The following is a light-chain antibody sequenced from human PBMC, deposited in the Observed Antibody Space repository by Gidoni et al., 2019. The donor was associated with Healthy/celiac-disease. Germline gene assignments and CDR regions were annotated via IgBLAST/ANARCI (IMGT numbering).Light chain of an antibody. J-gene: IGLJ1*01. V-gene: IGLV2-14*01. CDR1: SSDVGGYNY. Sequence: QSALTQPASVSGSPGQSITISCTGTSSDVGGYNYVSLYQQHPGKAPKLMIYEVSNRPSGVSNRFSGSKSGNTASLTISGLQAEDEADYYCSSYTSSSTHYVFGTGTKVTVL. CDR2: EVS. CDR3: SSYTSSSTHYV.